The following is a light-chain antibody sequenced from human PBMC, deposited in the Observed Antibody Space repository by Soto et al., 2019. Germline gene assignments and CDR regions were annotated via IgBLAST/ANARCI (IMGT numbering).Light chain of an antibody. Sequence: EIVMTQSPATLSVSPGERATLSCRASRSVSSKLAWYQQKPGQGPWLLIYGASTRATGIPARFSGSGSGTEFTLTISSLQADDYATFYCQQYHTDWTFGQGTKVDIK. V-gene: IGKV3D-15*01. J-gene: IGKJ1*01. CDR2: GAS. CDR1: RSVSSK. CDR3: QQYHTDWT.